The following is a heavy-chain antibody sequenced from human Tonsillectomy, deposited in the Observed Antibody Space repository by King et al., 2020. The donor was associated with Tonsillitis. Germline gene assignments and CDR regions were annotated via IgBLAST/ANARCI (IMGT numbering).Heavy chain of an antibody. J-gene: IGHJ4*02. CDR1: GFTFSDYY. Sequence: VQLVESGGGLVKPGGSLRLPCAVSGFTFSDYYMSWIRQAPGKGLEWVSYISSSSEYTKYADSVKGRFTISRDNAKNSVDLQMNSLRAEDTAVYYCAGEAGGAPDYWGQGTLVTVSS. D-gene: IGHD3-10*01. V-gene: IGHV3-11*05. CDR2: ISSSSEYT. CDR3: AGEAGGAPDY.